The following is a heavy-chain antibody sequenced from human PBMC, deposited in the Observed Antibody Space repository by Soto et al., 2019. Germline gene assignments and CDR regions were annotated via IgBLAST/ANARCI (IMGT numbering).Heavy chain of an antibody. J-gene: IGHJ3*01. Sequence: QGQLQQSGPGLVKPSQTLSLTCAISGDSVSSDITSWNWIRQSPSRGLEWLGRTYYRSNWFHDYAASVESRITINPDSSKNQFSLELNSMTPEDTAVYYCARGNALDVWGQLTVVTVSS. CDR2: TYYRSNWFH. V-gene: IGHV6-1*01. D-gene: IGHD3-10*01. CDR3: ARGNALDV. CDR1: GDSVSSDITS.